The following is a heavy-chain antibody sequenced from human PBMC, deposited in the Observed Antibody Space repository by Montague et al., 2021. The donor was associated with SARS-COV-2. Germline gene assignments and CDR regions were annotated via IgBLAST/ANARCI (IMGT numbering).Heavy chain of an antibody. Sequence: SETLSLTYTVSGGSISSSSYYWGWIRQPPGKGLEWIGSIYYSGSTYYNPSLKSRVTISVDTSKNQFSLKLSSVTAADTAVYYCARGRVTRAGFDYWGQGIRVIVSS. CDR2: IYYSGST. CDR3: ARGRVTRAGFDY. D-gene: IGHD2-21*02. V-gene: IGHV4-39*01. CDR1: GGSISSSSYY. J-gene: IGHJ4*02.